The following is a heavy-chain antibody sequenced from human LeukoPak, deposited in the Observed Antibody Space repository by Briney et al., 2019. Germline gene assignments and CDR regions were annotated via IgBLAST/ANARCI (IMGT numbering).Heavy chain of an antibody. CDR3: ASYTYYYYGMDV. D-gene: IGHD4-4*01. Sequence: SVKVSCKASGGTFSSYAICWVRQAPGQGLEWMGRIIPILGIANYAQKFQGRVTITADKSTSTAYMELSSLRSEDTAVYYCASYTYYYYGMDVWGQGTTVTVSS. CDR2: IIPILGIA. CDR1: GGTFSSYA. J-gene: IGHJ6*02. V-gene: IGHV1-69*04.